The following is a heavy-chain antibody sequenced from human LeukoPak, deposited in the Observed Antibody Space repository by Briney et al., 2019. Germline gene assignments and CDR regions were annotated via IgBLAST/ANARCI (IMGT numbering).Heavy chain of an antibody. V-gene: IGHV1-69*13. CDR2: IIPIFGTA. CDR1: GGTFSSYA. J-gene: IGHJ4*02. Sequence: SVKVSCKASGGTFSSYAISWVRPAPGQGLEWMGGIIPIFGTANYAQKFQGRVTITADESTSTAYMELSSLRSEDTAVYYCARDKSAAAGPTDLYYFDYWGQGTLVTVSS. CDR3: ARDKSAAAGPTDLYYFDY. D-gene: IGHD6-13*01.